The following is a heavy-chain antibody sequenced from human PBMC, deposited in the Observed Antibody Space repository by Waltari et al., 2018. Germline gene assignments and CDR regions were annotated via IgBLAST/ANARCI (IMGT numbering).Heavy chain of an antibody. CDR1: GFTLCRYE. Sequence: EVQLVESGGGLVQPGGSLRLSCAASGFTLCRYELNWVRRAPGKGLEWVSHISSSGTTIYYADSVKGRFTISRDNAKNSLYLQMNSLRAEDTAVYYCARRYCSSTSCLFDYWGQGTLVTVSS. CDR2: ISSSGTTI. J-gene: IGHJ4*02. CDR3: ARRYCSSTSCLFDY. D-gene: IGHD2-2*01. V-gene: IGHV3-48*03.